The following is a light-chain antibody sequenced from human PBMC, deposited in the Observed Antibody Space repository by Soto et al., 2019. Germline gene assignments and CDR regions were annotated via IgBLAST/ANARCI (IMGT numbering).Light chain of an antibody. J-gene: IGKJ1*01. CDR1: QTVSRH. CDR3: QQYDKWPRT. V-gene: IGKV3-15*01. Sequence: EIVLTQSPGTLSVSPGERATLSCRASQTVSRHLAWYQHKPGQSPRLLIYGASARATGIPDRFSGGGSGAEYTLTISSLQSEDFAVYYCQQYDKWPRTFGQGTKVDIK. CDR2: GAS.